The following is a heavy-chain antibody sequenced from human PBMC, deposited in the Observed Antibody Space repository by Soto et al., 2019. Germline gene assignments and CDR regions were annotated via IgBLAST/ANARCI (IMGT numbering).Heavy chain of an antibody. J-gene: IGHJ5*02. V-gene: IGHV4-59*08. CDR1: GGSISSYY. Sequence: SETLSLTCTVSGGSISSYYWSWIRQPPGKGLEWIGYIYYSGSTNYNPSLKSRVTISVDTSKNQFSLKLSSVTAADTAVYYFARLRRTGWKQQQGGWFDPWGQGTLVTVSS. CDR2: IYYSGST. D-gene: IGHD6-13*01. CDR3: ARLRRTGWKQQQGGWFDP.